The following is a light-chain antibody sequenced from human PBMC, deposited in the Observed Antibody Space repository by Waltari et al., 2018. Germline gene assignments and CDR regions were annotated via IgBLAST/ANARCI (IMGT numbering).Light chain of an antibody. CDR1: QSISSW. CDR2: KAS. J-gene: IGKJ2*01. V-gene: IGKV1-5*03. CDR3: QQYNSNPKT. Sequence: DIQMTQSPSTLSASVGDSVTITCRASQSISSWLAWYQQIPGKAPKLLIYKASSLESGVPSRFSGSGSGTEFTLTISSLQPDDFATYYCQQYNSNPKTFGQGTKLEIK.